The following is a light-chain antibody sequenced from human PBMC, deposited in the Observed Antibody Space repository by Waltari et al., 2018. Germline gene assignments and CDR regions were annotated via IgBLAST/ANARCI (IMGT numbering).Light chain of an antibody. CDR3: MIWRSGASE. J-gene: IGLJ2*01. CDR1: SGVNVANHR. Sequence: QAVLTQPSSLSASPGASASLTCTLRSGVNVANHRIYWYQQKPGSPPQYLLRYKSDADKKNGSGVPSLFSGSKDASANAGILLISGLQSEDEADYYCMIWRSGASEFGGGTKLTVL. V-gene: IGLV5-45*03. CDR2: YKSDADK.